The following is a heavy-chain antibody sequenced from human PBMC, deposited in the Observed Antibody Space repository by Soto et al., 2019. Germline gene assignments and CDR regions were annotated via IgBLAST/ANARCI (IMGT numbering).Heavy chain of an antibody. D-gene: IGHD2-8*02. Sequence: QVQLLQSGSEVKKPGSSVKVSCRASGGSLSSYPVTWVRQAPGQGLEWMGRIIPIVGLTNYAQKFQGRVTITADKSTSTGYKELSSLRSDDTAVYSWASPTGGHAAGANYMDVWGKGTTVIVSS. CDR2: IIPIVGLT. CDR3: ASPTGGHAAGANYMDV. V-gene: IGHV1-69*02. CDR1: GGSLSSYP. J-gene: IGHJ6*03.